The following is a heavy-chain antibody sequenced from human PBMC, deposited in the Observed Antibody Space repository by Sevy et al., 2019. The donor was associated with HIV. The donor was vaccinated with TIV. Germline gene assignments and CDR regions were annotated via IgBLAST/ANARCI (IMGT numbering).Heavy chain of an antibody. J-gene: IGHJ4*02. CDR3: SRETWYFAN. CDR1: GYYFTGYY. D-gene: IGHD6-13*01. CDR2: VHPNSGGT. V-gene: IGHV1-2*02. Sequence: ASVKVSCKASGYYFTGYYVHWVRQAPGQGLEWMGWVHPNSGGTEYAQKFQGRVTMTTDTSINTAYLELSGLRSDDTAMYYCSRETWYFANWGQGTLVTVSS.